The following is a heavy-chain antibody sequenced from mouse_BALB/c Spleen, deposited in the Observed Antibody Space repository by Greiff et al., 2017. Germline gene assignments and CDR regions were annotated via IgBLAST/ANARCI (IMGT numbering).Heavy chain of an antibody. CDR3: ASTGYDDDY. J-gene: IGHJ2*01. CDR1: GYSITSGYY. D-gene: IGHD2-3*01. V-gene: IGHV3-6*02. CDR2: ISYDGSN. Sequence: VQLQQSGPGLVKPSQSLSLTCSVTGYSITSGYYWNWIRQFPGNKLEWMGYISYDGSNNYNPSLKNRISITRDTSKNQFFLKLNSVTTEDTATYYCASTGYDDDYWGQGTTLTVSS.